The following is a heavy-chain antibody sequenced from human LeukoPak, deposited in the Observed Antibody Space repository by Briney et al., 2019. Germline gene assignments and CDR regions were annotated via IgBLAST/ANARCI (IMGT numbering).Heavy chain of an antibody. D-gene: IGHD2-2*01. Sequence: GGSLRLSCAASGFTFSSYAMSWVRQAPGKGLEWVAAISGSGGSTYYADSVKGRFTISRDNSKNTLYLQMNSLRAEDTAVYYCVLVWAGSTTGTLFDPWGKANPGHRLL. CDR2: ISGSGGST. V-gene: IGHV3-23*01. CDR1: GFTFSSYA. CDR3: VLVWAGSTTGTLFDP. J-gene: IGHJ5*02.